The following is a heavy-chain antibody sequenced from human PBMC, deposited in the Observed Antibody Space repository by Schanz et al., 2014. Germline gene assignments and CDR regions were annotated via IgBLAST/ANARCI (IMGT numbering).Heavy chain of an antibody. CDR2: IIPSLGLA. Sequence: QVQLVQSGAEVKKPGSSMKVSCKASGGTFSTYPINWLRQAPGQGLEWMGRIIPSLGLAKYEQKFQDKVTITADTSTSTAYMDLRSRRSDDTAVYYCARGGGPEDGFDIWGQGTMLTVSS. D-gene: IGHD2-15*01. J-gene: IGHJ3*02. CDR1: GGTFSTYP. V-gene: IGHV1-69*02. CDR3: ARGGGPEDGFDI.